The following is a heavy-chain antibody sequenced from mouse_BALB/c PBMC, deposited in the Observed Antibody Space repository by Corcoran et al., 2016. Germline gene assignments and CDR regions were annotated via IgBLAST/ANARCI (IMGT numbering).Heavy chain of an antibody. D-gene: IGHD2-1*01. V-gene: IGHV14-3*02. CDR1: GFNIRDTY. CDR2: IDPANGST. Sequence: EVQLQQSGAELVKPGASVKLSCTAYGFNIRDTYMHWVKQRPEQGLEGIGRIDPANGSTKYDPKCQGKATMTADTSSNTVYRQLSSLTSEATAVYYCGRSREGNYVVYWGQGTTLTVSS. CDR3: GRSREGNYVVY. J-gene: IGHJ2*01.